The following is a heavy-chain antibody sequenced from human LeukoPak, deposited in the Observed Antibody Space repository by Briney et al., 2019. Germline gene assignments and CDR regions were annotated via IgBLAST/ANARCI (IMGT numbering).Heavy chain of an antibody. D-gene: IGHD5-18*01. CDR1: GVSIRSGSYY. CDR2: IYHSGST. Sequence: SETLSLTCTVSGVSIRSGSYYWGWIRQPPGKGLEWIGSIYHSGSTYYNPSLKSRVTISVDTSKNQFSLKLSSVTAADTAVYYCARKHGLSQYIMDVWGQGTTVTVSS. J-gene: IGHJ6*02. V-gene: IGHV4-39*01. CDR3: ARKHGLSQYIMDV.